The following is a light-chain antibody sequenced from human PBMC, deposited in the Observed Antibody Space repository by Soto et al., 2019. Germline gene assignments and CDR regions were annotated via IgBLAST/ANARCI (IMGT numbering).Light chain of an antibody. V-gene: IGKV3-15*01. CDR1: QSVRSN. J-gene: IGKJ1*01. CDR2: GAS. Sequence: EIVLTQSPSTLSLSPGEIATLSCRASQSVRSNLAWYQQKPGQAPRLLIYGASTRATGVPARFSGSGSGTEFTLTISSLQSEDFAVYYCQQYNNWWTFGQGTKVDIK. CDR3: QQYNNWWT.